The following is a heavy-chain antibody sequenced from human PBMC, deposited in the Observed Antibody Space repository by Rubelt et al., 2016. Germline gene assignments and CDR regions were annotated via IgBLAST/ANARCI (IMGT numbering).Heavy chain of an antibody. D-gene: IGHD6-19*01. V-gene: IGHV4-34*01. Sequence: QVQLQQWGTGLLKPSETLSLTCAVHGGSFSGYYWSWIRQPPGKGLEWIGEINHSGSTNYNPSLKSRVTLSLDTSKRQFSLKLSSVTAADTGVYFCARAGSSGPPPLWGPGTLVTVSS. CDR2: INHSGST. J-gene: IGHJ4*02. CDR3: ARAGSSGPPPL. CDR1: GGSFSGYY.